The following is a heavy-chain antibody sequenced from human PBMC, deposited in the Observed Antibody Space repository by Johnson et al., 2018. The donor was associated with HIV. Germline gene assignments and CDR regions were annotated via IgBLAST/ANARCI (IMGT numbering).Heavy chain of an antibody. CDR2: IYSGGST. CDR3: AREEEGRWLQLHAFDI. Sequence: VQLVESGGGLIQPGGSLRLSCAASGFTVSSNYMTWVRQAPGKGRERVSVIYSGGSTYYADSVKGRFTISRDNSKNTLYLQMNSLRAEDMAVYYCAREEEGRWLQLHAFDIWGQGTMVTVSS. D-gene: IGHD5-24*01. CDR1: GFTVSSNY. J-gene: IGHJ3*02. V-gene: IGHV3-66*03.